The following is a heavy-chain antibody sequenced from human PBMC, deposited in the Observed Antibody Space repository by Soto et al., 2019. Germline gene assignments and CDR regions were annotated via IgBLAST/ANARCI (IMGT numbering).Heavy chain of an antibody. CDR1: GGSISSYY. V-gene: IGHV4-59*08. D-gene: IGHD6-13*01. CDR2: IYYSGST. J-gene: IGHJ5*02. Sequence: QVQLQESGPGLVKPSETLSLTCTVSGGSISSYYWSWIRQPPGKGLEWIGYIYYSGSTNYNPSLKSRFTISVDTSKHQFSLKLSSVTAADTAVYYCARAKAPLYSSSWYWFDPWGQGTLVTVSS. CDR3: ARAKAPLYSSSWYWFDP.